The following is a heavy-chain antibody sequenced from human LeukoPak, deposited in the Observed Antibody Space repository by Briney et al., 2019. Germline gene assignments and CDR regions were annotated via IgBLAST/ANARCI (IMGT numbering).Heavy chain of an antibody. J-gene: IGHJ4*02. CDR2: VYHTGNT. V-gene: IGHV4-59*03. Sequence: PSETLSLTCTVSGGSIRNYYWSWIRQPPGKGLEWIGYVYHTGNTKYNPSLESRATISIDTSKNQLSLKLSSVTAADSAVYYCAKSDGSGSYFDYWGQGPLVTVS. CDR3: AKSDGSGSYFDY. CDR1: GGSIRNYY. D-gene: IGHD3-10*01.